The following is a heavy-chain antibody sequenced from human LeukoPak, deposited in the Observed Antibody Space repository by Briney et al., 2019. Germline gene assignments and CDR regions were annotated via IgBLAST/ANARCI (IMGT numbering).Heavy chain of an antibody. J-gene: IGHJ4*02. Sequence: GGSLRLSCAASAFTFSSYAMHWVRQAPGKGLEWVSGTSDRGDYTYYADSVKGRFTISRDNSKNTLYLQMNSLRAEDTAVYYCARDREPGTSASRFDYWGQRTLVTVSS. CDR2: TSDRGDYT. CDR3: ARDREPGTSASRFDY. V-gene: IGHV3-23*01. D-gene: IGHD2-8*02. CDR1: AFTFSSYA.